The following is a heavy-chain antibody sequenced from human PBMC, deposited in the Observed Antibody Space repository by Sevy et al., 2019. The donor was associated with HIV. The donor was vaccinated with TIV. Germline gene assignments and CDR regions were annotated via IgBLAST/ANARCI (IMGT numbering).Heavy chain of an antibody. CDR3: ARSHLAFCGGDCFSPYYFDS. Sequence: SETLSLTCSVSGGSISSYYWNWIRQPPGKGLERIGYIYSSGSTNYNPSLKGRVTISVDISKNQFSLKLSSVTAADTAVYYCARSHLAFCGGDCFSPYYFDSWGQGTLVTVSS. CDR2: IYSSGST. V-gene: IGHV4-59*01. CDR1: GGSISSYY. J-gene: IGHJ4*02. D-gene: IGHD2-21*01.